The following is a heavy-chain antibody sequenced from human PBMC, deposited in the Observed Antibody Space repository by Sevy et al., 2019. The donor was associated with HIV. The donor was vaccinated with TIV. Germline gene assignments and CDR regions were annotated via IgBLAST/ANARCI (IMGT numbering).Heavy chain of an antibody. V-gene: IGHV3-15*01. CDR1: GFTISNNW. CDR3: TTESIEGSYHDSGGYYDYYYFGMDV. D-gene: IGHD3-22*01. Sequence: GGSLRLSCAASGFTISNNWMSWVRQAPGKGLEWVGRLKSETEGGTRDYAAPVKGRFTISRDDSKNTLYLQMNGLKTEDSAVYYCTTESIEGSYHDSGGYYDYYYFGMDVWGQGTTVTVSS. J-gene: IGHJ6*02. CDR2: LKSETEGGTR.